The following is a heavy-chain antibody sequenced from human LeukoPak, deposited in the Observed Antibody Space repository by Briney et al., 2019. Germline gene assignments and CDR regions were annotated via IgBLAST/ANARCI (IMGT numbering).Heavy chain of an antibody. Sequence: GASVKVSCKASGYTFTGYYMHWVRQAPGQGLEWMGWINPNSGGTNYAQKFQGRVTMTRDTSISTAYMELSRLRSDDTAVYYCASATYYYDSSGYPLIPLGSDYWGQGTLVTVSS. CDR3: ASATYYYDSSGYPLIPLGSDY. J-gene: IGHJ4*02. D-gene: IGHD3-22*01. CDR2: INPNSGGT. CDR1: GYTFTGYY. V-gene: IGHV1-2*02.